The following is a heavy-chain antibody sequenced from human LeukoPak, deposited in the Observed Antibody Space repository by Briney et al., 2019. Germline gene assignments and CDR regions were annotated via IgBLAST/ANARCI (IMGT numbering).Heavy chain of an antibody. CDR3: GSEPDYVDGED. V-gene: IGHV3-53*01. D-gene: IGHD4/OR15-4a*01. CDR2: IYSGGST. J-gene: IGHJ4*02. CDR1: GFTFSSYS. Sequence: GGSLRLSCAASGFTFSSYSMNWVRQAPGKGLEWVSLIYSGGSTYYADSVKGRFTISRDNSKNTLYLQMNNLRAEDTAVYYCGSEPDYVDGEDWGQGTLVTVSS.